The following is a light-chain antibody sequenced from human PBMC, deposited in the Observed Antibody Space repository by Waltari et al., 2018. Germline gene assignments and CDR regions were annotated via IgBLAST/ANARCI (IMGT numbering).Light chain of an antibody. V-gene: IGKV3-20*01. CDR1: QSVSRA. CDR2: AAS. Sequence: EIVLTQSPGTLSLSPGGRATLPCRASQSVSRALAWYQQKPGQAPRLLIYAASTRATGVPDRFSGSGSGTDFSLTISRLDPEDFAVYYCQHYVNLPVTFGQGTKVEI. J-gene: IGKJ1*01. CDR3: QHYVNLPVT.